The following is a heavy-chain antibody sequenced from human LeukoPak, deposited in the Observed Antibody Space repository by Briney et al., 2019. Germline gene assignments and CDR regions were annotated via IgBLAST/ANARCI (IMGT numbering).Heavy chain of an antibody. CDR1: GFTFSSYE. V-gene: IGHV3-48*03. J-gene: IGHJ5*02. Sequence: SGGSLRLSCAASGFTFSSYEMNWVRQAPGKGLEWVSYISSSGSTIYYADSVKGRFTISRDNAKNSLYLQMNSLRAEDTAVYYRARGLVKDFWSGYNWFDPWGQGTLVTVSS. CDR3: ARGLVKDFWSGYNWFDP. CDR2: ISSSGSTI. D-gene: IGHD3-3*01.